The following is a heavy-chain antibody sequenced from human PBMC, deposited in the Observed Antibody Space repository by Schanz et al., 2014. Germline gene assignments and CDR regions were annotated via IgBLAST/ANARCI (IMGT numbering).Heavy chain of an antibody. D-gene: IGHD2-2*02. CDR3: AGTYCSSTSCYTGYYYMDV. Sequence: QVQLVQSGAEVKKPGASVKVSCKASGYTFTSYSIHWVRQAPGQGLEWMGWINVGNGNMKYSQKFQGRVTITRDTSASTAYMELTSLRSEDTAVYYCAGTYCSSTSCYTGYYYMDVWGKGTTATVSS. CDR2: INVGNGNM. J-gene: IGHJ6*03. CDR1: GYTFTSYS. V-gene: IGHV1-3*01.